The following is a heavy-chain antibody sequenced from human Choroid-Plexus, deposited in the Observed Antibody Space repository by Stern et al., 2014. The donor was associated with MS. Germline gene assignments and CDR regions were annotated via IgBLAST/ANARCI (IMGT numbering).Heavy chain of an antibody. D-gene: IGHD5-24*01. CDR2: TSYVGSNQ. Sequence: MQLVESGGGVVQPGRSLRLSCAASGFNFNYYAMHWVRQAPGKGLEVAPPTSYVGSNQNYADSVKGRFTISRDNSKNTLYLQMNSLRAADTAVYYCAKDRWGDGYPIFDYWGQGTVVTVSS. CDR1: GFNFNYYA. CDR3: AKDRWGDGYPIFDY. V-gene: IGHV3-30*18. J-gene: IGHJ4*02.